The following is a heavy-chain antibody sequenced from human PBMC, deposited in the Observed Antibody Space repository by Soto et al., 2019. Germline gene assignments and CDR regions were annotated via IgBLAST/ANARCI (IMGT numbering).Heavy chain of an antibody. J-gene: IGHJ5*02. D-gene: IGHD5-12*01. CDR3: TRVYSGWSLDP. Sequence: GGSLRLSCAASGFTVSSSYMNWVRQAPGKGLEWISVIYSGGSTYYADSVKDRFTISRDISQNTLYLQMNSLTAGDTALYYCTRVYSGWSLDPWGQGTLVTVSS. CDR1: GFTVSSSY. CDR2: IYSGGST. V-gene: IGHV3-66*01.